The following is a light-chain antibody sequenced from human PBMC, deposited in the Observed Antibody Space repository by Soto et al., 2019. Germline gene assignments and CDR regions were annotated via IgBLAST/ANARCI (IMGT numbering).Light chain of an antibody. CDR1: SSDVGGYNY. V-gene: IGLV2-14*01. CDR3: SSYTSSSTVV. CDR2: DVS. J-gene: IGLJ2*01. Sequence: QSALTKPASGSGSPGQSITISCTGTSSDVGGYNYVSWYQQHPGKAPKLMINDVSNRPSGVSNRFSGSKSGNTASLTISGLQAEDEADYYCSSYTSSSTVVFRGGTTVPVL.